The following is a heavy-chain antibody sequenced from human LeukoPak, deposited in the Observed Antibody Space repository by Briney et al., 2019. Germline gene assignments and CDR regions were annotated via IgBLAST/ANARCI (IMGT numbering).Heavy chain of an antibody. D-gene: IGHD2-8*01. CDR2: IKQDGSAK. Sequence: GGSLRLSCAASGLTFSNYWVNWVRQAPGKGLEWVANIKQDGSAKFYVDSVKGRFTISRDNAKNSLYLQMNSLRVDDTAVYYCASTNSLDNWGQGTLVTVSS. V-gene: IGHV3-7*01. CDR1: GLTFSNYW. J-gene: IGHJ4*02. CDR3: ASTNSLDN.